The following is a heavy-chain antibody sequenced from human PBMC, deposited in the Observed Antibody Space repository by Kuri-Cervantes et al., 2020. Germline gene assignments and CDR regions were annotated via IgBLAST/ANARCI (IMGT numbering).Heavy chain of an antibody. D-gene: IGHD3-10*01. Sequence: GGSLRLSCAASGFTFDDYTMHWVRQAPGKGLEWVSLISWDGGSTYYADSVKGRFTISRDNSKNSLYLQMNSLRTEDTALYYRVYGSFDYWGQGTLVTVSS. J-gene: IGHJ4*02. CDR3: VYGSFDY. CDR2: ISWDGGST. CDR1: GFTFDDYT. V-gene: IGHV3-43*01.